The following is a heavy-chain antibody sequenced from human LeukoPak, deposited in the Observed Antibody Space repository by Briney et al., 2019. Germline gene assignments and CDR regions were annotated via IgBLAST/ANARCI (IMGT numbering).Heavy chain of an antibody. Sequence: PSETLSLTCNVSGDFFRSYWWGWVRQPAGKGLECIGRIYSTGSTKFNPSLKSRLTMSMAASTNQFSLKLASVTAADTAIYFCARQGYTASYYFLDYWSQGTLVTVSS. V-gene: IGHV4-4*07. CDR3: ARQGYTASYYFLDY. D-gene: IGHD1-26*01. CDR2: IYSTGST. J-gene: IGHJ4*02. CDR1: GDFFRSYW.